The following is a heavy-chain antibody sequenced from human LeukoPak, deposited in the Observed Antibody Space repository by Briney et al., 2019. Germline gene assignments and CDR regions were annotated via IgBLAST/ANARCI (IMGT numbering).Heavy chain of an antibody. CDR1: RGSFSGYY. V-gene: IGHV4-34*01. CDR3: ARGPTIDYDILTGYYYFDY. D-gene: IGHD3-9*01. CDR2: INHSGTT. J-gene: IGHJ4*02. Sequence: PSETLSLTCAVYRGSFSGYYWTWIRQSPGKCLEWIGEINHSGTTNYNPSLKSRVTISIDTSKNQFSLKLSSVTAADTAVYYCARGPTIDYDILTGYYYFDYWGQGTLVTVSS.